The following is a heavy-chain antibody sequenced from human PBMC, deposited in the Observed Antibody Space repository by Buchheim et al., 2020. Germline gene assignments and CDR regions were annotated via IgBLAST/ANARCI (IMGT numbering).Heavy chain of an antibody. J-gene: IGHJ5*02. CDR1: GFTFTNAW. D-gene: IGHD3-22*01. CDR3: TTFTDYFDSRGYYSSGP. V-gene: IGHV3-15*01. CDR2: IKSKTDGGTT. Sequence: EVQLVESGGGLVKPGGSLRLSCAASGFTFTNAWMSWVRQAPGKGLEWVGRIKSKTDGGTTDYAAPVKGRFTISRDDSKNTLYLEMNSLKTEDTAVYYCTTFTDYFDSRGYYSSGPLGQGSL.